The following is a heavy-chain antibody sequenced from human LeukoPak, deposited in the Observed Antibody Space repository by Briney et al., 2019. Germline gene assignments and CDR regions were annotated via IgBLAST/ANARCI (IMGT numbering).Heavy chain of an antibody. CDR2: ISSSSSYI. J-gene: IGHJ4*02. V-gene: IGHV3-21*01. D-gene: IGHD2-15*01. CDR1: GFTFSSYS. Sequence: PGGSLRLSCAASGFTFSSYSMNWVRQAPGKGLEWVSSISSSSSYIYYADSVKGRFTISRGNAKNSLYLQMNSLRAEDTAVYYCARDSPVGLTLGYWGQGTLVTVSS. CDR3: ARDSPVGLTLGY.